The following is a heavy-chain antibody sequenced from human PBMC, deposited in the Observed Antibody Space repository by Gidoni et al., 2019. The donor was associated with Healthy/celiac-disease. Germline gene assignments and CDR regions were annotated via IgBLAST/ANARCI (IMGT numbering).Heavy chain of an antibody. CDR3: ARGPGVGATRFDY. V-gene: IGHV4-34*01. J-gene: IGHJ4*02. CDR2: INHSGST. Sequence: QVQLQQWGAGLLKPSETLSLTCAVYGGSFSGYYWSWIRQPPGKGLEWIGEINHSGSTNYNPSLKSRVTISVDTSKNQFSLKLSSVTAADTAVYYCARGPGVGATRFDYWGQGTLVTVSS. CDR1: GGSFSGYY. D-gene: IGHD1-26*01.